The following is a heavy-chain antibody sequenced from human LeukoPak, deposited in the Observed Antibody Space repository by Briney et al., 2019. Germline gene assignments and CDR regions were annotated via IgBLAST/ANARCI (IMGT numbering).Heavy chain of an antibody. Sequence: SETLSLTCTVSGDSISSSYWSWIRQPPGKGLEWIGYILHSGSTNNNPSLQSRVTISLGTSKNQFSLKLSSVTAADTAVYYCAREGDLLRYFDYWGQGTLVTVSS. V-gene: IGHV4-59*12. CDR3: AREGDLLRYFDY. D-gene: IGHD3-10*01. J-gene: IGHJ4*02. CDR1: GDSISSSY. CDR2: ILHSGST.